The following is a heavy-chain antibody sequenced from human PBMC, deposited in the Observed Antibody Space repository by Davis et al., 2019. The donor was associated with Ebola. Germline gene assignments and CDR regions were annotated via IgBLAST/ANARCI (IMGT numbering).Heavy chain of an antibody. Sequence: AASVKVSCKTSGYTFNRYYINWVRQAPGQGLEWVGHINTYTGSTNSAQKFLGRLTMTRDTSINTAYMELTSLDSDDTAIYYCARQETDTFDIWGQGTMVTVSS. V-gene: IGHV1-2*06. D-gene: IGHD5-24*01. J-gene: IGHJ3*02. CDR2: INTYTGST. CDR1: GYTFNRYY. CDR3: ARQETDTFDI.